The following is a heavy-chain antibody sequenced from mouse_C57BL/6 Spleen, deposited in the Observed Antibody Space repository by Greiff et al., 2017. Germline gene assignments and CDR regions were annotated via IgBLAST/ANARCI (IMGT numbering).Heavy chain of an antibody. CDR1: GYTFTSYD. CDR3: ARVGSITTVVDPSYYFDY. D-gene: IGHD1-1*01. Sequence: QVQLQQSGPELVKPGASVKLSCKASGYTFTSYDINWVKQRPGQGLEWIGWIYPRDGSTKYNEKFKGKATLPVDTSSSTAYMELHSLTSEDSAVYFCARVGSITTVVDPSYYFDYWGQGTTLTVSS. J-gene: IGHJ2*01. V-gene: IGHV1-85*01. CDR2: IYPRDGST.